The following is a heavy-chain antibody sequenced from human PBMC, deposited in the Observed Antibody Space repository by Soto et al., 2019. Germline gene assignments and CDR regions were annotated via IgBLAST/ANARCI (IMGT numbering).Heavy chain of an antibody. V-gene: IGHV3-30*03. CDR1: GFTFSTFA. J-gene: IGHJ4*02. CDR3: YSSGW. CDR2: ISNDGITK. D-gene: IGHD6-19*01. Sequence: QVQLVESGGGVVQPGRSLRLSCAASGFTFSTFATHWVRQAPGKGLEWVAVISNDGITKYYADSVKGRFTISRDNSKNTLYLEMNSLRAEDTAVYYGYSSGWWGQGTLVTVSS.